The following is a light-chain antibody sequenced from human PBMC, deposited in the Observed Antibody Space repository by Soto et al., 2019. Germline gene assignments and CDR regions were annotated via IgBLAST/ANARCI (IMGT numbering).Light chain of an antibody. CDR3: QQYTNSPPWT. V-gene: IGKV3-20*01. CDR1: QSVSNNY. Sequence: EIVLTQSPGTLYLSPGERAILSCRASQSVSNNYLAWYQQKPGQAPRLLIFGASTRATGIPDRFSGSGSGTDFTLTISRLEPEDFTVYYCQQYTNSPPWTFGQGTKVEVK. J-gene: IGKJ1*01. CDR2: GAS.